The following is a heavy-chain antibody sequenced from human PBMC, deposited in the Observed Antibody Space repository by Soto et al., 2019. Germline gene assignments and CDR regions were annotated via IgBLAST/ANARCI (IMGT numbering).Heavy chain of an antibody. CDR2: IFYSGTA. J-gene: IGHJ4*02. V-gene: IGHV4-59*07. D-gene: IGHD3-16*01. Sequence: PSDTLSLTCTVSGATMNNYYGSWIRQPPGKGLEYIGYIFYSGTADFNPSLRSRVTMSVDSSNNQFSLKLRSVTAADTAVYYCARSGHSFGGVIWGQGILVTVSS. CDR3: ARSGHSFGGVI. CDR1: GATMNNYY.